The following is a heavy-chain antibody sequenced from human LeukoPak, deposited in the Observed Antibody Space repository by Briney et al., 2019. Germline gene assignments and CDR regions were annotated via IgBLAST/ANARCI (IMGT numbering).Heavy chain of an antibody. J-gene: IGHJ4*02. CDR1: GFTVSSYA. D-gene: IGHD6-19*01. V-gene: IGHV3-23*01. CDR2: ISGSGSSR. CDR3: ANFLRGWSYFGY. Sequence: PGGSLRLSCAASGFTVSSYAMSWVRQAPGKGLEWVSAISGSGSSRYYADSVKGRFTISRDNSKNTLYLQMNSLRAEDTAVYYCANFLRGWSYFGYWGQGTLVTVSS.